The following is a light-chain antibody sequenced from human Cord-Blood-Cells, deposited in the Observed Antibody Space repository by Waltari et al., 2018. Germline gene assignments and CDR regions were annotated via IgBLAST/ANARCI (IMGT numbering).Light chain of an antibody. CDR3: NSRDSSGNHLV. CDR2: GKN. Sequence: SSELTQDPAVSVALAHTVRITCKGDILTSSYVSWYQHTPGQAPVLVIYGKNNRPSGIPDRFSGSSSGNTASLTITGAQAEDEADYYCNSRDSSGNHLVFGGGTKLTVL. V-gene: IGLV3-19*01. CDR1: ILTSSY. J-gene: IGLJ2*01.